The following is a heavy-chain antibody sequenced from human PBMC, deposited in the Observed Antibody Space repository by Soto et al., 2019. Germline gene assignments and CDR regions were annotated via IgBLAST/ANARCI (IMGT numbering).Heavy chain of an antibody. J-gene: IGHJ4*02. CDR2: ISGSGGNT. CDR3: AKALPPFIVGPTSGLDY. V-gene: IGHV3-23*01. Sequence: GGSLRLSCAASGFTFSNYAMGWVRQAPGKGLEWVSSISGSGGNTYYADSVEGRSTISRDNSQSTLYLQMNSLRAEDTAVYYCAKALPPFIVGPTSGLDYWGQGTLVTVSS. CDR1: GFTFSNYA. D-gene: IGHD1-26*01.